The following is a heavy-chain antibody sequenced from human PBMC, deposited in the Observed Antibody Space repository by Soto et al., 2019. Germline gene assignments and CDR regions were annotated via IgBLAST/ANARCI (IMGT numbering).Heavy chain of an antibody. CDR3: ATVGYCSSTSCQTRYYYYGMDV. Sequence: QVQLVESGGGLVKPGGSLRLSCAASGFTFSDYSMNWVRQAPGKGLEWVSYISRSGSDIYYVDSVKGRFTISRDNAKNSLFLQMNSLRAEDTAVYYCATVGYCSSTSCQTRYYYYGMDVWGQGTTVTVPS. CDR2: ISRSGSDI. V-gene: IGHV3-11*01. J-gene: IGHJ6*02. CDR1: GFTFSDYS. D-gene: IGHD2-2*03.